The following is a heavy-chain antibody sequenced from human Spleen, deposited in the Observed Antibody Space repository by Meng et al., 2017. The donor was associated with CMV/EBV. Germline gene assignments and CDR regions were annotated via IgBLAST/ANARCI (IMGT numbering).Heavy chain of an antibody. CDR1: FTCSTYS. J-gene: IGHJ4*02. Sequence: FTCSTYSMNWVRQAPGRGLEWVSSISSRSSYKYYADSVKGRFTISRDNAKNSLYLQMNSLRAEDTAVYYCARVGYYDTSGYYEGFDCWGQGTLVTVSS. CDR2: ISSRSSYK. CDR3: ARVGYYDTSGYYEGFDC. D-gene: IGHD3-22*01. V-gene: IGHV3-21*01.